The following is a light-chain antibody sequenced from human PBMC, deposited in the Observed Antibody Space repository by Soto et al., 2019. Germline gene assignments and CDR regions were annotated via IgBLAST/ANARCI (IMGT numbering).Light chain of an antibody. V-gene: IGKV3-20*01. Sequence: EIVLTQSPGTLSLSPGERATLSCRASQSVSTNYLAWYQRKPGQAPRLLIYGASSRATDIPNRFSGSGSGTAFTLTITRLKAEDFAVYYCRQYGSSPPTFGQGTKVEIK. J-gene: IGKJ1*01. CDR1: QSVSTNY. CDR3: RQYGSSPPT. CDR2: GAS.